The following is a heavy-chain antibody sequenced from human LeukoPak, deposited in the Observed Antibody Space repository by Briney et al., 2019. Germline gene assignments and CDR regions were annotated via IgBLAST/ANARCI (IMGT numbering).Heavy chain of an antibody. V-gene: IGHV3-7*01. CDR3: ARVPGVTPYFDS. J-gene: IGHJ4*02. CDR1: GFTFTSCW. Sequence: PGGSLRLSCAVSGFTFTSCWMSWVRQTPGKGLEWVASIKQDGGEKFYADSVKGRFTISRDNAKSSLYLQLNSLRAEDTAVYYCARVPGVTPYFDSWGPGILVTVSS. D-gene: IGHD4-23*01. CDR2: IKQDGGEK.